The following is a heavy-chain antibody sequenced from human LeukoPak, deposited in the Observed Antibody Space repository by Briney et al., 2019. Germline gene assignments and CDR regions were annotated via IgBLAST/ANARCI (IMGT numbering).Heavy chain of an antibody. CDR3: ARAYDSSGYYSYYFDY. Sequence: PGGSLRLSCAASGFTFSSYAMSWVRQAPGKGLEWVSAISGSGGSTYYADSVKGRFTISRDNSKNTLYLQMNSLRAEDTAVYYCARAYDSSGYYSYYFDYWGQGTLVTVSS. D-gene: IGHD3-22*01. V-gene: IGHV3-23*01. J-gene: IGHJ4*02. CDR2: ISGSGGST. CDR1: GFTFSSYA.